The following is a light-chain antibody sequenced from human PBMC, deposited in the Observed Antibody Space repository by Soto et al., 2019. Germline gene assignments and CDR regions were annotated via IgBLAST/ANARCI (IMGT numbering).Light chain of an antibody. V-gene: IGKV1-5*03. CDR2: KAS. CDR3: KQYNSHWT. CDR1: QSISHW. J-gene: IGKJ1*01. Sequence: DYQMTQSPATLSASVGDRVTITCRASQSISHWLAWYQQKPGKAPKLLMYKASNLESGVPSRFSGSGFGTDFTLTISSLQPDGIATYYCKQYNSHWTFGPGTKVEIK.